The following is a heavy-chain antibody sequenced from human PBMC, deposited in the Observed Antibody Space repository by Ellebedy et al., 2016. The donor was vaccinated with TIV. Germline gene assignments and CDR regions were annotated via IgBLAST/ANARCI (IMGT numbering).Heavy chain of an antibody. V-gene: IGHV3-30-3*01. CDR2: ISYDGSNK. D-gene: IGHD2-15*01. CDR1: GFTFSSYA. Sequence: GGSLRLSCAASGFTFSSYAMHWVRQAPGKGLEWVAVISYDGSNKYYADSVKGRFTISRDNSKNTLYLQMNSLRAEDTAVYYCARDGRYCSGGSCYWSTLNEAYFDYWGQGTLVTVSS. J-gene: IGHJ4*02. CDR3: ARDGRYCSGGSCYWSTLNEAYFDY.